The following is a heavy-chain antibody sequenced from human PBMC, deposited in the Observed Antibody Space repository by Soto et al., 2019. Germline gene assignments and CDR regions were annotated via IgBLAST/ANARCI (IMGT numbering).Heavy chain of an antibody. Sequence: PSETLSLTCTVSGGSISSSSYYWGWIRQPPGKGLEWIGSIYYRGNTYYNPSLKSRVTISVDTSKNQFSLKLSSVTAADTAVYYCARSIDSWGQGTLVTVSS. CDR1: GGSISSSSYY. J-gene: IGHJ5*01. CDR3: ARSIDS. V-gene: IGHV4-39*01. CDR2: IYYRGNT.